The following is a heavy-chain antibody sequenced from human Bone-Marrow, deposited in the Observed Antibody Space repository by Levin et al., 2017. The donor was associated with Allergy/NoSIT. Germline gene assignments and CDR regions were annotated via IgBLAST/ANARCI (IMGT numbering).Heavy chain of an antibody. D-gene: IGHD2-2*01. CDR1: GFTFSSYG. J-gene: IGHJ6*03. CDR2: IWYDGSNK. V-gene: IGHV3-33*01. Sequence: LSLTCAASGFTFSSYGMHWVRQAPGKGLEWVAVIWYDGSNKYYADSVKGRFTISRDNSKNTLYLQMNSLRAEDTAVYYCAREYGGYCSSTSCYPDYYYYMDVWGKGTTVTVSS. CDR3: AREYGGYCSSTSCYPDYYYYMDV.